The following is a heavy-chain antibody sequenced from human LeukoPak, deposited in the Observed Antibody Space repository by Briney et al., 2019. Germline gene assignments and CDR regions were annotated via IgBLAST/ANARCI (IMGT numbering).Heavy chain of an antibody. V-gene: IGHV3-48*03. J-gene: IGHJ4*02. Sequence: GGSLRLSCAASGFTFSSYEMNWVRQAPGKGLEWVSYISSSGSTIYYADSVKGRFTISRDNAKNSLYLQMNSLRAEDTAVYYCIGGDYVEPFDYWGQGTLVTVSS. CDR2: ISSSGSTI. CDR3: IGGDYVEPFDY. CDR1: GFTFSSYE. D-gene: IGHD4-17*01.